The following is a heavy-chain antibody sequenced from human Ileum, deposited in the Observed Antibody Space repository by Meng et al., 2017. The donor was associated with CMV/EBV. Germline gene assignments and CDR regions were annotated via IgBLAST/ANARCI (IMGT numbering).Heavy chain of an antibody. V-gene: IGHV4-34*01. CDR1: WAVSLYT. J-gene: IGHJ4*02. CDR3: VTADHHAIKY. CDR2: INQYGST. D-gene: IGHD5-12*01. Sequence: QALIQQEGAGRLEPPAALSLPFCLGWAVSLYTGGWISRAPRKGLEWIVEINQYGSTNFNPSVKSRVTISRDTSKNQFSLRLNSVTAADAAVYYCVTADHHAIKYGGQGTLVTVSS.